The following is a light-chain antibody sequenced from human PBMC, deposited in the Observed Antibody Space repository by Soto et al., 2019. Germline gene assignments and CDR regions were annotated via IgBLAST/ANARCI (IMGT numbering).Light chain of an antibody. J-gene: IGLJ1*01. Sequence: QSALTQPASVSGSPGQSITISCTGTSSDVGNYNLVSWYQQHPGKAPKLMIYEVTKRPSGVSDRFSGSKSGNTASLTISGLQAEDEADYYCCSYAGSSTYVFVTGTKVTVL. CDR2: EVT. CDR1: SSDVGNYNL. V-gene: IGLV2-23*02. CDR3: CSYAGSSTYV.